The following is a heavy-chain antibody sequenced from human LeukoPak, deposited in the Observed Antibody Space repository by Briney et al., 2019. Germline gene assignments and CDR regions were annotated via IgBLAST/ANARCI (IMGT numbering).Heavy chain of an antibody. V-gene: IGHV3-23*01. CDR1: GFTFSSYA. Sequence: HPGGSLRLSCAASGFTFSSYAMSWVRQAPGKGLEWVSAISGSGGSTYYADSVKGRFTISRDNSKNTLNLQMNSLRAEDKAVYYCAKDSVTKYDFWSGPTYFVDYWGQGTLVTVSS. J-gene: IGHJ4*02. CDR2: ISGSGGST. D-gene: IGHD3-3*01. CDR3: AKDSVTKYDFWSGPTYFVDY.